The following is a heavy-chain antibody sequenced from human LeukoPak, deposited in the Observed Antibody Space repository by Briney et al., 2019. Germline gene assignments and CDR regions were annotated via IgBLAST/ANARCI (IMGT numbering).Heavy chain of an antibody. Sequence: PSETLSLTCTVSGGSISSYYWSWIRQPPGKGLEWIGEIDHSGSTIYNPSLESRVTISQDTSKNQFSLKLSSVTAADTAVYYCARGEGSGSYMSYFDYWGQGGLVTVSS. CDR1: GGSISSYY. V-gene: IGHV4-34*01. CDR3: ARGEGSGSYMSYFDY. D-gene: IGHD3-10*01. CDR2: IDHSGST. J-gene: IGHJ4*02.